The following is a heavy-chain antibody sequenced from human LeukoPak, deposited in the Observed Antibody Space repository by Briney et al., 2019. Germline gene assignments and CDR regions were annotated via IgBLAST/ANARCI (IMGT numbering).Heavy chain of an antibody. D-gene: IGHD3-22*01. Sequence: PGGSLRLCCAASGFTFSSYGMHWVRQAPVKGLEWVPVISYDGSNKYYADSVKGRFTISRDNAKNTLYLQMNSLRAEDTAVYYCARGGRSYYDSSGYSYWGQGTLVTVSS. CDR3: ARGGRSYYDSSGYSY. CDR1: GFTFSSYG. CDR2: ISYDGSNK. J-gene: IGHJ4*02. V-gene: IGHV3-30*03.